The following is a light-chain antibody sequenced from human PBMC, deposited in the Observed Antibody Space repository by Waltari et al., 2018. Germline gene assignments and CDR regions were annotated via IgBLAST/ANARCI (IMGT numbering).Light chain of an antibody. CDR2: DDS. V-gene: IGLV3-21*02. Sequence: SYVLTQPPSVSVAPGQTARITCGGNNIGGETVHWYQQKPGQAPISVVYDDSDRPSGVPERFSGSKSGNTATLTISRVEAGDEAAYHCQVWDRTNKYFVFGGGTKMTVL. J-gene: IGLJ2*01. CDR1: NIGGET. CDR3: QVWDRTNKYFV.